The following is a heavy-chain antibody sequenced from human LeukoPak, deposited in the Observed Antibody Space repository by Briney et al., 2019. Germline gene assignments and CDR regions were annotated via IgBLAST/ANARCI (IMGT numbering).Heavy chain of an antibody. CDR3: ATCSSTSCYPGYYYYGMDV. Sequence: VASVKVSCKASGYTFTRYAVNWVRQAPGQGLEWMGWINTNTGKPTYAQGFTGRYVFSLDTSVSTAYLQISSLKAEDTAIYYCATCSSTSCYPGYYYYGMDVWGQGTTVTVSS. CDR2: INTNTGKP. D-gene: IGHD2-2*01. V-gene: IGHV7-4-1*02. CDR1: GYTFTRYA. J-gene: IGHJ6*02.